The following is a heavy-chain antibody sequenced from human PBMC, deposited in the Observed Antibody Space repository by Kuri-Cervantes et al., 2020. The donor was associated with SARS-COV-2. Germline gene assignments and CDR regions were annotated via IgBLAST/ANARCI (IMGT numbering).Heavy chain of an antibody. D-gene: IGHD3-22*01. CDR3: AREAYNYYYDSSGYLLGGAFDI. CDR2: IYTGDKT. J-gene: IGHJ3*02. Sequence: GGSLRLSGAASGFTVSGNYMSWVRQAPEKGLEWLSVIYTGDKTYYADSVKGRFTISRDNSKNTLYLQMNSLRAEDTAVYYCAREAYNYYYDSSGYLLGGAFDIWGQGTMVTVSS. V-gene: IGHV3-53*01. CDR1: GFTVSGNY.